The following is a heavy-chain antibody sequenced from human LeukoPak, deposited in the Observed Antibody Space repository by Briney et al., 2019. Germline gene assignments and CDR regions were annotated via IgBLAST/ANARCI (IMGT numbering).Heavy chain of an antibody. CDR1: GGSFSGYY. D-gene: IGHD6-19*01. Sequence: PSETLSLTCAVYGGSFSGYYWSWIRQPPGKGLEWIGEINHSGSTNYNPSLKSRVTISVDTSKNQFSLKLSSVTAADTAIYYCARRVRERSGWSDYHYMDVWGKGTTVTVSS. V-gene: IGHV4-34*01. CDR3: ARRVRERSGWSDYHYMDV. CDR2: INHSGST. J-gene: IGHJ6*03.